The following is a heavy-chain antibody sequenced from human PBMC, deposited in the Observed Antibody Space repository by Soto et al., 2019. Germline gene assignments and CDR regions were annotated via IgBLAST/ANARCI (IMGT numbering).Heavy chain of an antibody. D-gene: IGHD6-13*01. V-gene: IGHV3-48*03. Sequence: EVQLVESGGGLVLPGGSLRLSCAASGFTFSSYEMNWVRQAPGKGLEWVSYISSSGSTIYYADSVKGRFTISRDNAKNSLYLQMNSLRAEDTAVYYCARGAAAAGNFDYWGQGTLVTVSS. CDR1: GFTFSSYE. J-gene: IGHJ4*02. CDR3: ARGAAAAGNFDY. CDR2: ISSSGSTI.